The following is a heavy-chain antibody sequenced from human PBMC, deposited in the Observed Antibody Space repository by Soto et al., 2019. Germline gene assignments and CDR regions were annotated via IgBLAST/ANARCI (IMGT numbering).Heavy chain of an antibody. V-gene: IGHV1-3*01. CDR3: ARGAGFYFDD. CDR1: GYTFTSYA. CDR2: INAGNGNT. J-gene: IGHJ4*02. D-gene: IGHD6-19*01. Sequence: ASVKVSCKASGYTFTSYAMHWVRQAPGQRLEWMGCINAGNGNTKYSQKFQGRVTITRDTTASTAYMELSSLRSEDPAVYYCARGAGFYFDDWGQGALDADSS.